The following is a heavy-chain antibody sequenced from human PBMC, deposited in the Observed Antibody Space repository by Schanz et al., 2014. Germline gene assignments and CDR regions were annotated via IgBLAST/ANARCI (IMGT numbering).Heavy chain of an antibody. CDR3: AKDLGVDCGDGCFNWYFDL. V-gene: IGHV3-23*05. CDR2: VSSRSDEI. Sequence: EVQLLESGGGLVQPGGSLRLSCSASTFTFDHYAMTWVRRAPGKGLEWVAAVSSRSDEIKYADSVRGRFTISRDNSRSTMYLQMNSLRAESTAVYFCAKDLGVDCGDGCFNWYFDLWGRGTLVTVSS. CDR1: TFTFDHYA. D-gene: IGHD2-21*02. J-gene: IGHJ2*01.